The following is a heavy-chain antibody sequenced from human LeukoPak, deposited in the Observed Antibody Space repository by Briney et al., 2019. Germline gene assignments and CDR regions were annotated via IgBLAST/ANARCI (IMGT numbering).Heavy chain of an antibody. CDR2: IIPIFGTA. Sequence: VKVSCKASGGTFSSYAISWVRQAPGQGLEWMGGIIPIFGTANYAQKFQGRVTITADESTSTAYMVLSSLRSEDTAVYYCARRVPSGYDFFDYWGQGTLVTVSS. J-gene: IGHJ4*02. V-gene: IGHV1-69*01. CDR3: ARRVPSGYDFFDY. CDR1: GGTFSSYA. D-gene: IGHD5-12*01.